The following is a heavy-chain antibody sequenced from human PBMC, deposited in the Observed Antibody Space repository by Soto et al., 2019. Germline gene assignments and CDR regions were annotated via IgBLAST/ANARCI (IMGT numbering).Heavy chain of an antibody. CDR1: GGSISNYY. CDR3: ARGLTLGYCSGGSCYSYFDS. V-gene: IGHV4-59*01. D-gene: IGHD2-15*01. J-gene: IGHJ4*02. CDR2: VYYSGST. Sequence: QVQLQESGPGLVKPSETLSLTCTVSGGSISNYYWSWIRQPPGKGLEWIGYVYYSGSTNYNPSLESRVTISVDTSKNQFSLKLSSVTAADTAVYYCARGLTLGYCSGGSCYSYFDSWGQGTLVTVSS.